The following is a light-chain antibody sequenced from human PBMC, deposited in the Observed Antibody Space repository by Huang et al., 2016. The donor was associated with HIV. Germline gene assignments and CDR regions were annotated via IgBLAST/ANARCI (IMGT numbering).Light chain of an antibody. Sequence: EIVMTQSPATLSASPGERATLSCRASQSVSSNLAWYQQKPGQAPRLLIYGASTRATGIPARFSGSVSGTEFTLTISSLQSEDFAVYYCQQNNNWPPLFTFGPGTKVDIK. CDR3: QQNNNWPPLFT. CDR2: GAS. V-gene: IGKV3-15*01. CDR1: QSVSSN. J-gene: IGKJ3*01.